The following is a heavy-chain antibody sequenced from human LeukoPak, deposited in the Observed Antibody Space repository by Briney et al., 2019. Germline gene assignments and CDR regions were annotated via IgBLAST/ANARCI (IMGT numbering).Heavy chain of an antibody. V-gene: IGHV3-23*01. Sequence: ETLSLTCTVSGGSISTYYWSWVRQAPGKGLEWVSAISGSGGSTYYADSVKGRFTISRDNSKNTLYLQMNSLRAEDTAVYYCAKGDGRTYDILTGHPHRGTYYFDYWGQGTLVTVSS. CDR1: GGSISTYY. CDR3: AKGDGRTYDILTGHPHRGTYYFDY. J-gene: IGHJ4*02. CDR2: ISGSGGST. D-gene: IGHD3-9*01.